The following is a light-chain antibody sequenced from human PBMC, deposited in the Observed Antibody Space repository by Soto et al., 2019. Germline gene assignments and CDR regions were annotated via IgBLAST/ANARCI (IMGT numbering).Light chain of an antibody. J-gene: IGKJ1*01. V-gene: IGKV3-20*01. CDR2: DAS. CDR1: QTLRNNY. Sequence: EIVLMQSPGTLSFSPGDRATLSCRASQTLRNNYLAWYQQRPGQAPRLLIYDASSRATGIPDRFGGGGSGTDFTLTISRLEPDDFAVYYCQQYNNCPTFGQGTKVDIK. CDR3: QQYNNCPT.